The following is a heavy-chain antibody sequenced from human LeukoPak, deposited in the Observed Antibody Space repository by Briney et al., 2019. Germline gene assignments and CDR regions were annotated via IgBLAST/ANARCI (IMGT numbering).Heavy chain of an antibody. CDR1: DYSISSIYY. CDR3: ARPPFGYSYGSTYYYYMDV. Sequence: SETLSLTCTVSDYSISSIYYWGWIRQPPGKGLEWIGSIYHSGSTSYNPSLKSRVTISVDTSKNQFSLKLSSVTAADTAVYYCARPPFGYSYGSTYYYYMDVWGKGTTVTISS. V-gene: IGHV4-38-2*02. D-gene: IGHD5-18*01. J-gene: IGHJ6*03. CDR2: IYHSGST.